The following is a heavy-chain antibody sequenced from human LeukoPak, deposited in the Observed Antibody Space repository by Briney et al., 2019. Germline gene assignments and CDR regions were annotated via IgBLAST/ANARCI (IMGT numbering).Heavy chain of an antibody. V-gene: IGHV3-30*18. Sequence: GGSLRLSCAASGFTFSSYGMHWVRQAPGKGLEWVAVISYDGSNKYYADSAKGRFTISRDNSKNTLYLQMNSLRAEDTAVYYCAKARGGGGYYDFWSGYYDYWGQGTLVTVSS. J-gene: IGHJ4*02. D-gene: IGHD3-3*01. CDR1: GFTFSSYG. CDR3: AKARGGGGYYDFWSGYYDY. CDR2: ISYDGSNK.